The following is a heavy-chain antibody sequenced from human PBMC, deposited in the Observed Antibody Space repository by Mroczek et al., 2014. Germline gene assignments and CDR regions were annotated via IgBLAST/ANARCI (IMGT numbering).Heavy chain of an antibody. D-gene: IGHD1-26*01. CDR3: ARRELPPEYYFDY. CDR1: GFTFSSYW. J-gene: IGHJ4*02. V-gene: IGHV3-7*01. CDR2: IKQDGSEK. Sequence: VQLVESGEAWSSLGGPVRLSCAASGFTFSSYWMSWVRQAPGKGLEWVANIKQDGSEKYYVDSVKGRFTISRDNAKNSLYLQMNSLRAEDTAVYYCARRELPPEYYFDYWGQGTLVTVSS.